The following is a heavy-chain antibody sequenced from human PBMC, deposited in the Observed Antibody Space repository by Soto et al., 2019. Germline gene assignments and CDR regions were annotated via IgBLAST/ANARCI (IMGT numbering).Heavy chain of an antibody. CDR2: ISYDGSNK. J-gene: IGHJ6*02. V-gene: IGHV3-30-3*01. CDR3: ARGGLAAAGYYYYYGMDV. D-gene: IGHD6-13*01. CDR1: GFTFSSYA. Sequence: GGSLRLSCAASGFTFSSYAMHWVRQAPGKGLEWVAVISYDGSNKYYADSVKGRFTISRDNSKNTLYLQMNSLRAEDTAVYYCARGGLAAAGYYYYYGMDVWGQGTTVTVS.